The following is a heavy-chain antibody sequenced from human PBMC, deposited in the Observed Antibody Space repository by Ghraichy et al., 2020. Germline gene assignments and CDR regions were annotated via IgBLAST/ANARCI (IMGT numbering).Heavy chain of an antibody. V-gene: IGHV3-23*01. CDR1: GFTFISYA. J-gene: IGHJ4*02. CDR2: ISGSGGST. CDR3: AKLYDSSGYYITSYFDY. D-gene: IGHD3-22*01. Sequence: GGSLRLSCAASGFTFISYAMSWVRQAPGKGLEWVSAISGSGGSTYYSDSVKGRFTISRDNSKNTLYLQMNSLRAEDTAVYYCAKLYDSSGYYITSYFDYWGQGTLVTVSS.